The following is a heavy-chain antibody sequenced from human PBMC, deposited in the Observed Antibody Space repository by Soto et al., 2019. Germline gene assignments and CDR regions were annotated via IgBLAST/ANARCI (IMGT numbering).Heavy chain of an antibody. Sequence: QVQLQESGPGLVKPSQTLSLTCTVSGDSISSGGYYWSWIRQQPGKGLEWIGYIYYSGSTHFHPSLKSRATISIDASKTQFSLELSSVTAADTAVYYGARDRGGGTFLGFDFWGQGSLVTVSS. J-gene: IGHJ4*02. CDR1: GDSISSGGYY. CDR2: IYYSGST. V-gene: IGHV4-31*03. D-gene: IGHD3-3*01. CDR3: ARDRGGGTFLGFDF.